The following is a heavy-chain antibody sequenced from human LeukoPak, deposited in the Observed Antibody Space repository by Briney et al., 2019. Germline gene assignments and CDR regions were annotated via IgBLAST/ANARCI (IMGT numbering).Heavy chain of an antibody. J-gene: IGHJ5*02. D-gene: IGHD3-3*01. Sequence: SETLSLTCTVSGGSISSSSYYWGWIRQPPGQGLEWIGSIYYSGSTYYNPSLKSRVTISVDTSKNQFSLKLSSVTAADTAVYYCARHATTIFGWFDPWGQGTLVTVSS. CDR1: GGSISSSSYY. V-gene: IGHV4-39*01. CDR2: IYYSGST. CDR3: ARHATTIFGWFDP.